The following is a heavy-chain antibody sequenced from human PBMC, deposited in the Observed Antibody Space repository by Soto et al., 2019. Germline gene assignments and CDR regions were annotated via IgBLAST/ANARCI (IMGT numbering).Heavy chain of an antibody. D-gene: IGHD2-15*01. V-gene: IGHV3-33*06. J-gene: IGHJ4*02. CDR3: AKVSGGSCYYNLDY. CDR1: GFTFSSYG. CDR2: IWYDGNNK. Sequence: GGSLRLSCAASGFTFSSYGMHWVRQAPGKGLEWVAVIWYDGNNKYYADSVKGRFTISRDNSKNTLYLQMNSLRAEDTAVYYCAKVSGGSCYYNLDYWGQGTLVTVSS.